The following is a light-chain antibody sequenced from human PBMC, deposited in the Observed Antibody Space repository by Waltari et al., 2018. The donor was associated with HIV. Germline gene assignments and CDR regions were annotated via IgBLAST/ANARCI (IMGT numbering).Light chain of an antibody. CDR1: QSISTW. J-gene: IGKJ4*01. CDR3: QQYNNYPHT. Sequence: DIQMTQSPSTLSAYVGDTVTITCRASQSISTWLAWCQQRPGSAPKLLIYSASTLESGVPSRFTGSGSGTEFTLTITSLQPDDVAAYYCQQYNNYPHTFGEGTKVEI. CDR2: SAS. V-gene: IGKV1-5*03.